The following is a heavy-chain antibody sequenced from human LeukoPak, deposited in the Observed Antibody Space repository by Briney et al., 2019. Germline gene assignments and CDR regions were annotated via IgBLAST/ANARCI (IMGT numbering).Heavy chain of an antibody. Sequence: GGSLRLSCAASGFTFSSYQMNWVRQAPGKGLEWVSYISGNGNFIYYADSVKGRFTISGDNAKNSLYLQMNSLRAEDTAVYSCARHNSVAGFDYWGQGTLVTVSS. CDR3: ARHNSVAGFDY. J-gene: IGHJ4*02. V-gene: IGHV3-48*03. CDR1: GFTFSSYQ. CDR2: ISGNGNFI. D-gene: IGHD6-19*01.